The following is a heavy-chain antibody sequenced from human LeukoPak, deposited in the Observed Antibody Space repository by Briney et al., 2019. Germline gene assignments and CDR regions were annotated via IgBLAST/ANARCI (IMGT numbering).Heavy chain of an antibody. J-gene: IGHJ5*02. Sequence: PSETLSLTCTVSGGSISSYYWSWIRQPAGKGLEWIGRINASGSTNYNPSLKSRVTMSVDTSKNHFSLKLSSVTAADTAVYHCAKESITMVRGVTYNWFDPWGQGTLVTVSS. CDR2: INASGST. CDR1: GGSISSYY. D-gene: IGHD3-10*01. CDR3: AKESITMVRGVTYNWFDP. V-gene: IGHV4-4*07.